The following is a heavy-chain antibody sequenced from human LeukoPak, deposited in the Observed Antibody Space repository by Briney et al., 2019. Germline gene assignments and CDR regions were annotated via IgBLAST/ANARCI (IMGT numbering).Heavy chain of an antibody. D-gene: IGHD2-2*01. CDR3: ARVGGIVVVPAALGGWFDP. CDR1: GGSFSGYY. V-gene: IGHV4-34*01. Sequence: SETLSLTCAVYGGSFSGYYWIWIRQPPGKGLEWIGEINHSGSTNYNPSLKSRVTISVDTSQNQFSLKLSSVTAADTAVYYCARVGGIVVVPAALGGWFDPWGQGTLVTVSS. CDR2: INHSGST. J-gene: IGHJ5*02.